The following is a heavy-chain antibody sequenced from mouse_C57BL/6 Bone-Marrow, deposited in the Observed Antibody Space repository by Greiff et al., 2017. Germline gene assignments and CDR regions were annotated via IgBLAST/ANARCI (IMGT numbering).Heavy chain of an antibody. V-gene: IGHV1-85*01. Sequence: QVQLQQPGAELVKPGASVKMSCKASGYTFTSYWITWVKQRPGQGLEWIGWIYPRDGSTKYNEKFKGKATLTVDTSSSTAYMELHSLTSEDSAVYFCARLEFDDSSEDWYFDVWGTGTTVTGSS. D-gene: IGHD1-1*01. J-gene: IGHJ1*03. CDR2: IYPRDGST. CDR3: ARLEFDDSSEDWYFDV. CDR1: GYTFTSYW.